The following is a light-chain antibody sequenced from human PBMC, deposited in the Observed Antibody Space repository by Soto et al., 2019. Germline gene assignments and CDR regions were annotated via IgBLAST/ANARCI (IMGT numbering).Light chain of an antibody. J-gene: IGKJ5*01. V-gene: IGKV3-11*01. CDR3: QQYNNWPPIT. CDR1: QSVSSY. CDR2: GAS. Sequence: EILLTQSPATLSLSPGERATLSCRASQSVSSYLAWYQQKPGQAPRLLIYGASNRATGIPDRFSGSGSGTDFTLTISRLEPEDFAVYFCQQYNNWPPITFGQGTRLEIK.